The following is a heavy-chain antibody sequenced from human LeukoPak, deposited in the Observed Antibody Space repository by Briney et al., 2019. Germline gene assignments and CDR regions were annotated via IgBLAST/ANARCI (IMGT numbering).Heavy chain of an antibody. CDR1: GGSVSSGSYC. D-gene: IGHD4-17*01. CDR3: AADYGEPY. V-gene: IGHV4-61*01. Sequence: SETLSLTCTVSGGSVSSGSYCWSWIRQPPGKGLEWIGYIYYSGSTNYNPSLKSRVTISVDTSKNQFSLKLSSVTAADTAVYYCAADYGEPYWGQGTLVTVSS. J-gene: IGHJ4*02. CDR2: IYYSGST.